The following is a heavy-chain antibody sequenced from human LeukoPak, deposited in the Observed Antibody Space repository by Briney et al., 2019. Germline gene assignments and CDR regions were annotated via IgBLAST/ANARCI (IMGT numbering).Heavy chain of an antibody. J-gene: IGHJ4*02. CDR1: GGSISSSSYY. CDR3: ARGYSIDD. CDR2: IYYSGST. Sequence: PSETLSLTCTVSGGSISSSSYYWGWIRQPPGKGLEWIGSIYYSGSTYYNPSLKSRVTISVDTSKNQFSLKLSAVTAADTAVYYCARGYSIDDWGQGNLVTVSS. V-gene: IGHV4-39*07. D-gene: IGHD5-18*01.